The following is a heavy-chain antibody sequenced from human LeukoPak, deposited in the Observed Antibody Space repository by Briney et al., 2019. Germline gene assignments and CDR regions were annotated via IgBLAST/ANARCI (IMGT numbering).Heavy chain of an antibody. V-gene: IGHV3-13*04. CDR2: ICTAGDT. Sequence: PGGSLRLSCAASGFTFSSYDMHWVRQATGKGLEWVSAICTAGDTYYPGSVKGRFTISRENAKNSLYLQMNSLRAGDTAVYYCARGSIARVFSSTLFDYWGQGTLVTVSS. CDR1: GFTFSSYD. D-gene: IGHD2-2*01. CDR3: ARGSIARVFSSTLFDY. J-gene: IGHJ4*02.